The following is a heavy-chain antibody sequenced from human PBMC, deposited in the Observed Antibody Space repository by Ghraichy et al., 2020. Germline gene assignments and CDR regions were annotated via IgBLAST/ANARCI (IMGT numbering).Heavy chain of an antibody. D-gene: IGHD3-3*01. J-gene: IGHJ6*02. CDR3: AVVSFGVVRGRPGYFYYYGMDV. Sequence: SVKVSCKGSGGTFNTYAVYWVRQAPEQGLEWMGGIIPIFGTANYAQRFQGRVRITTDESTSTAYMELSSLRSEDTVVYYCAVVSFGVVRGRPGYFYYYGMDVWGQGTTVTVAS. CDR2: IIPIFGTA. CDR1: GGTFNTYA. V-gene: IGHV1-69*05.